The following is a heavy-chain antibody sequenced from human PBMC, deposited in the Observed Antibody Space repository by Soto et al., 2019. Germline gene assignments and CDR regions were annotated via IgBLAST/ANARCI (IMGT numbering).Heavy chain of an antibody. D-gene: IGHD6-13*01. V-gene: IGHV3-7*03. CDR2: IKSDVSDK. CDR3: ARDRYSSSLFDF. Sequence: GGSLRLSCAASGFTFSNYWMSWVRQAPGMGLEWVANIKSDVSDKYYVDSVKGRFTISRDNTKNSLSLQMNSLRAEDTAVYYCARDRYSSSLFDFWGQGTMVTVS. CDR1: GFTFSNYW. J-gene: IGHJ3*01.